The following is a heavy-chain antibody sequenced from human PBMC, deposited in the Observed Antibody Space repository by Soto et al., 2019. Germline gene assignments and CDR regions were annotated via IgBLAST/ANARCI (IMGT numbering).Heavy chain of an antibody. V-gene: IGHV4-34*01. Sequence: QVQLQQWGAGLLKPSETLSLTCAVYGGSFSGYYWTWIRQPPGTGLEWIGEINHSGSTNYNPSLKXRVTISVDTSQNQFSLKLTSVTAAATAVYYCARDKITGLFDYWGQGTLVTVSS. J-gene: IGHJ4*02. CDR3: ARDKITGLFDY. CDR1: GGSFSGYY. CDR2: INHSGST. D-gene: IGHD2-8*02.